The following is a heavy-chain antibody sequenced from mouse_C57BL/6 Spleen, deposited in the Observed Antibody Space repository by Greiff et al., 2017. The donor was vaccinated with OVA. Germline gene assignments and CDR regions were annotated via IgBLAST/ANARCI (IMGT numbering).Heavy chain of an antibody. CDR2: ISYDGSN. J-gene: IGHJ4*01. CDR3: AREEDYDYYAMDY. D-gene: IGHD2-4*01. CDR1: GYSITSGYY. Sequence: DVHLVESGPGLVKPSQSLSLTCSVTGYSITSGYYWNWIRQFPGNKLEWMGYISYDGSNNYNPSLKNRISITRDTSKNQFFLKLNSVTTEDTATYYCAREEDYDYYAMDYWGQGTSVTVSS. V-gene: IGHV3-6*01.